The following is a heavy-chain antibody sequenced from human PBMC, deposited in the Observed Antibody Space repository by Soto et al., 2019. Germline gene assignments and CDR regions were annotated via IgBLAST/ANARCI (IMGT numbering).Heavy chain of an antibody. CDR2: IYYTATT. CDR1: GVTGTKGDYY. J-gene: IGHJ5*02. V-gene: IGHV4-30-4*01. CDR3: ARQRRGGYWFDP. Sequence: PSETLSLTGTVSGVTGTKGDYYCSSTPQSPGKGPARLGTIYYTATTRYNPPPNSRLTISIDTSSNQFSLQLTSVTAADTAIYYCARQRRGGYWFDPWGQGTLVTVS.